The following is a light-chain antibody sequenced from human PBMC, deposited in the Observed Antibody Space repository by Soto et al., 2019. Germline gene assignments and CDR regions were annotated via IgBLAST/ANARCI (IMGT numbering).Light chain of an antibody. V-gene: IGKV3-20*01. CDR1: QNIRGNE. CDR2: RGS. J-gene: IGKJ1*01. Sequence: ALTQSRGTLSLSPGERTTHACRASQNIRGNELAWYQQNPGQPPRLLIYRGSSRAPGIPDRFSGRGSGTEFTLTISILEPEDFAVYYCQDYGTSAPWTFGQGTRVEIK. CDR3: QDYGTSAPWT.